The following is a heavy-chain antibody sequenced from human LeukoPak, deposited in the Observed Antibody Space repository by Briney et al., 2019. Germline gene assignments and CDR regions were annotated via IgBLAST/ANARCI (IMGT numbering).Heavy chain of an antibody. Sequence: ASVKVSCKASGYTFSGYYMHWVRQAPGQGLEWLGWINPSSGGTDYAQKFQGRVTMTRDTFISTAYMGLSRLRSDDTAVYYCARDPEGSGSYYKGFDYWGQGTLVTVSS. CDR3: ARDPEGSGSYYKGFDY. D-gene: IGHD3-10*01. CDR2: INPSSGGT. V-gene: IGHV1-2*02. CDR1: GYTFSGYY. J-gene: IGHJ4*02.